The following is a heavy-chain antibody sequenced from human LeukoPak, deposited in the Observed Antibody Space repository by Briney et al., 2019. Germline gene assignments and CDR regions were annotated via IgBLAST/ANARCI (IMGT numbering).Heavy chain of an antibody. V-gene: IGHV1-69*05. D-gene: IGHD3-3*01. J-gene: IGHJ4*02. CDR2: IIPIFGTA. Sequence: ASVRVSCKASGGTFSSYAISWVRQAPGQGLEWMGGIIPIFGTANYAQKFQGRVTNTTDESTSTAYMELSSLRSEDTAVYYCARAPPKRFLEWLLEDWGQGTLVTVSS. CDR3: ARAPPKRFLEWLLED. CDR1: GGTFSSYA.